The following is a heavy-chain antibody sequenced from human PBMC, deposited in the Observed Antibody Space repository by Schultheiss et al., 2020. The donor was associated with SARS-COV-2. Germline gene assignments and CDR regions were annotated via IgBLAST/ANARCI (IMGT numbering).Heavy chain of an antibody. Sequence: SETLSLTCTVSGGSISSSSYYWSWIRQPPGKGLEWIGYIYYSGSTNYNPSLKSRVTISVDTSKNQFSLKVTSVTAADTAVYYCARLHGDYFDRNWFDPWGQGILVTVSS. V-gene: IGHV4-61*05. CDR3: ARLHGDYFDRNWFDP. D-gene: IGHD4-17*01. CDR1: GGSISSSSYY. J-gene: IGHJ5*02. CDR2: IYYSGST.